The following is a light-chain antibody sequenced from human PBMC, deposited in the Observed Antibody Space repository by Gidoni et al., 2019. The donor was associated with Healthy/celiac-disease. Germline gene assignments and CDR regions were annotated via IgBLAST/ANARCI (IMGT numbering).Light chain of an antibody. J-gene: IGKJ3*01. CDR2: AAS. V-gene: IGKV1-9*01. CDR1: QGISSY. CDR3: QQRNSYSFT. Sequence: DLQLTQYPSFLSASVGARVNITCWASQGISSYLAWYQQKPGKAPKLLTYAASTLQSGVPSRFSGSGSGTEFTLTISSLQPEDCATYYCQQRNSYSFTFGPGTKVDIK.